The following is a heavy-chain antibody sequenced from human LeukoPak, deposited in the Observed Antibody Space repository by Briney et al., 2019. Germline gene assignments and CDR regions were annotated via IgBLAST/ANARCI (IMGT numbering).Heavy chain of an antibody. Sequence: GGSLRLSCTASGFTFGDYAMSGVSQAPGKGLEWVGFIRSKAYGGTTEYAASVKGRFSISRDDSKSIAYLQMNSLKTEDTAVYYCTRVRGYSYGYGDYWGQGTLVTVSS. J-gene: IGHJ4*02. CDR3: TRVRGYSYGYGDY. V-gene: IGHV3-49*04. CDR2: IRSKAYGGTT. D-gene: IGHD5-18*01. CDR1: GFTFGDYA.